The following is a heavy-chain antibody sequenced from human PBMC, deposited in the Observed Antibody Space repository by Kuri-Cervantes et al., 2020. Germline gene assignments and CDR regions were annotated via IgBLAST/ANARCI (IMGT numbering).Heavy chain of an antibody. V-gene: IGHV4-34*01. D-gene: IGHD1-26*01. CDR1: GGSCSGYY. CDR3: ARDLGMSDV. Sequence: SQTLSLTCAVYGGSCSGYYWSWIRQPPGKGLEWIGEINHSGSTNYNPSLMSRVTTSVNTSKNQFSLKLSAVTAADAAVYYCARDLGMSDVWGKGTTVTVSS. CDR2: INHSGST. J-gene: IGHJ6*04.